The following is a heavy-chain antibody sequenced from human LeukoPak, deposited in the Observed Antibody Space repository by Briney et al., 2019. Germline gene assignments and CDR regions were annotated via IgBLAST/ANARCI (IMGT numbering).Heavy chain of an antibody. Sequence: GGSLRLSCAAPGFTFTNYWMHWVRQAPGKGLVWVSRINSDGDSTIYADSVKGRFTISRDNAKNALYLQMNSLRAEDTAVYYCARGNIAAAGIHYWGQGTLVTVSS. V-gene: IGHV3-74*01. J-gene: IGHJ4*02. D-gene: IGHD6-13*01. CDR1: GFTFTNYW. CDR3: ARGNIAAAGIHY. CDR2: INSDGDST.